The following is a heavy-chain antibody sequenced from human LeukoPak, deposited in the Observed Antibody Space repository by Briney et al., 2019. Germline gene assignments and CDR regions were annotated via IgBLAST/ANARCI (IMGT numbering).Heavy chain of an antibody. V-gene: IGHV4-59*08. J-gene: IGHJ4*02. D-gene: IGHD3-10*01. CDR2: IYYSGST. CDR1: GVSISSYY. CDR3: ARHESFRGYFDY. Sequence: SETLSLTCTVSGVSISSYYWSWIRQPPGKGLEWIGYIYYSGSTNYNPSLKSRVTISVDTSTNQYSLKLSSVTAADTAVYYCARHESFRGYFDYWGQGTLVTVSS.